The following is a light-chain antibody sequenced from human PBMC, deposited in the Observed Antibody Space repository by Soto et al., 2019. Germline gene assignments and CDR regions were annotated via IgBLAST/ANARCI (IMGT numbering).Light chain of an antibody. CDR3: SSYTSISTYV. Sequence: QSVLTQPASVSGSPGQSITISCPGTSSDVGGYNFVSWYQQHPGKAPKLMIYDVRNRPSGVSNRFSGSKSVNTASLTISGLQAEDEADYYCSSYTSISTYVFGTGTKSPS. CDR2: DVR. CDR1: SSDVGGYNF. J-gene: IGLJ1*01. V-gene: IGLV2-14*01.